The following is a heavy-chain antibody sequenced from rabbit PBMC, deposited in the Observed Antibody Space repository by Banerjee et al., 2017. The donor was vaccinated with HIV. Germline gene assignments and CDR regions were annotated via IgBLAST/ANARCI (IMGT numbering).Heavy chain of an antibody. CDR3: AREDVSSGNYHDL. CDR1: GIDFSSYY. V-gene: IGHV1S45*01. Sequence: QQQLEESGGGLVKPGGTLTLTCKASGIDFSSYYMCWVRQAPGKGLEWIGCIYAGSSDRTYYASWAKGRFTISKTSSTTVTLQMTSLTAADTATYFCAREDVSSGNYHDLWGQGTLVTVS. CDR2: IYAGSSDRT. J-gene: IGHJ3*01. D-gene: IGHD1-1*01.